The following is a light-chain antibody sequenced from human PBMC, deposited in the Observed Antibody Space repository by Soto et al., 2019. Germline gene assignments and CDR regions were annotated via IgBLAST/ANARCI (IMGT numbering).Light chain of an antibody. CDR2: GAS. CDR1: QSVSSNY. Sequence: IVLTQSPGILSLSPGERASLSCRASQSVSSNYLAGYKQKPGQAPRLLIYGASSRATGIPDRFSGSGSGTDFTLTVSRLEPEDFAVYYCQQYGSTPLTFGGGTRVQIK. V-gene: IGKV3-20*01. J-gene: IGKJ4*02. CDR3: QQYGSTPLT.